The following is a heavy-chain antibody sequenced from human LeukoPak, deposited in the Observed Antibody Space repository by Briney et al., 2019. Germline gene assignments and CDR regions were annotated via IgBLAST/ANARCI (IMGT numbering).Heavy chain of an antibody. J-gene: IGHJ3*01. V-gene: IGHV3-30*04. Sequence: PGGSLRLSCAASGFSFTNYSVHWVRQAPGEGLEWVALISDDGSNKYYADSVKGRFTISRDNAKNTLYLQMSSLRSEDMAVYYCARTYGSSADAFDVWGQGTMVTVSS. CDR3: ARTYGSSADAFDV. D-gene: IGHD6-6*01. CDR2: ISDDGSNK. CDR1: GFSFTNYS.